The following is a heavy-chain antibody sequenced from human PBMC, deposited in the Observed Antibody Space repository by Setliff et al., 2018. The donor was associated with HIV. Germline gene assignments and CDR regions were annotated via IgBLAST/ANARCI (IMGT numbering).Heavy chain of an antibody. D-gene: IGHD3-9*01. CDR3: ATSPRGTYYDILSGRPRGWFDP. Sequence: ASVKVSCKASGYTFTSSDINWVRQAPGQGLEWMGWMNPNSGNTGYAQKFQGRVTLTRHTSISTAYMELNSLRSEDTAVYYCATSPRGTYYDILSGRPRGWFDPWGQGTLVTVSS. CDR1: GYTFTSSD. CDR2: MNPNSGNT. J-gene: IGHJ5*02. V-gene: IGHV1-8*02.